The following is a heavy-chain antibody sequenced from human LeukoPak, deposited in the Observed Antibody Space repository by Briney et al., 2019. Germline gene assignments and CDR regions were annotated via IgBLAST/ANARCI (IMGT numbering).Heavy chain of an antibody. Sequence: GGSLRLSCAASGFTFSNYAMSWVRQGPGKGLEWVSSISTGSGSTFYADSVKGRFTISRDSSKNTLYLQMNSLRAEDTAVYYCAKGGFNYYFDYWGQGVLVTVSS. CDR2: ISTGSGST. V-gene: IGHV3-23*01. CDR1: GFTFSNYA. CDR3: AKGGFNYYFDY. J-gene: IGHJ4*02. D-gene: IGHD1-20*01.